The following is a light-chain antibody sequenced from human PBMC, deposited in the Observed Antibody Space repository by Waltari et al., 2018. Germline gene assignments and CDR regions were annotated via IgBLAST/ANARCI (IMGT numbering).Light chain of an antibody. J-gene: IGKJ1*01. CDR3: QHNYGSPRT. CDR2: RAS. Sequence: DIQMTQSPSSLSASVGERVTITCRASENVNNYVNWYQQKPGKAPKLLIFRASTSQNGVPSRFSGSGSWTDYTFTISSLQSEDVATYYCQHNYGSPRTFGQGTKVEI. V-gene: IGKV1-39*01. CDR1: ENVNNY.